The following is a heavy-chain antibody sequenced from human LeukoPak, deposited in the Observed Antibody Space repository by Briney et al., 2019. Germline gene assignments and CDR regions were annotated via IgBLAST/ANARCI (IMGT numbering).Heavy chain of an antibody. J-gene: IGHJ4*02. CDR2: ISAYNGNT. D-gene: IGHD3-10*01. Sequence: ASVKVSCKASGYTFTSYGISWVRQAPGQGLEWMGWISAYNGNTNYTQKLQGRVTMTTDTSTSTAYMELRSLRSDDTAVYYCARDGPYYYGSGSFNYFDYWGQGTLVTVSS. CDR1: GYTFTSYG. CDR3: ARDGPYYYGSGSFNYFDY. V-gene: IGHV1-18*01.